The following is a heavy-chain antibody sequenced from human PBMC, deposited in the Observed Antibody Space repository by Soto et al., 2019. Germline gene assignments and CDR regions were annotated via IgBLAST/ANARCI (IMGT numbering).Heavy chain of an antibody. J-gene: IGHJ6*02. Sequence: QVQLVQSGAEVKKPGSSVKVSCKASGGTFSSYAISWVRQAPGQGLEWMGGIIPIFGTANYAQKFQGRVTSTADEATSTAYMEPSSLRSEDTAVYYCARAGVPAAMSPTPHYGMDVWGQGTTVTVSS. CDR2: IIPIFGTA. CDR3: ARAGVPAAMSPTPHYGMDV. V-gene: IGHV1-69*01. CDR1: GGTFSSYA. D-gene: IGHD2-2*01.